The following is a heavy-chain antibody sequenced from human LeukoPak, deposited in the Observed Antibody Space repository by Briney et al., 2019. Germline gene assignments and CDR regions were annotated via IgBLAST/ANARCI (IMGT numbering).Heavy chain of an antibody. CDR2: ISSSSSYT. J-gene: IGHJ6*02. V-gene: IGHV3-11*06. Sequence: PGGSLRLSCAASGFTFSDYYTSWIRQAPGKGLEWVSYISSSSSYTNYADSVKGRFTISRDNAKNSLYLQMNSLRAEDTAVYYCARDRPSLRFLEWARDYYYGMDVWGQGTTVTVSS. D-gene: IGHD3-3*01. CDR1: GFTFSDYY. CDR3: ARDRPSLRFLEWARDYYYGMDV.